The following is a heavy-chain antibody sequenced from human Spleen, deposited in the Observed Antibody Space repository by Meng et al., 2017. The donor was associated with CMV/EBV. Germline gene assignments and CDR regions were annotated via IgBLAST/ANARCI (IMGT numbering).Heavy chain of an antibody. CDR2: IDPSDSYT. D-gene: IGHD5-18*01. CDR3: ARHWGYVDTAMAGRHFDY. Sequence: EVRVVESGAEVKKPGESLRISCKCSGYSCTRYWISWVRQMPGKGLEWMGRIDPSDSYTNYSPSFQGHVTISADKSISTAYLQWSSLKASDTAMYYCARHWGYVDTAMAGRHFDYWGQGTLVTVSS. V-gene: IGHV5-10-1*03. J-gene: IGHJ4*02. CDR1: GYSCTRYW.